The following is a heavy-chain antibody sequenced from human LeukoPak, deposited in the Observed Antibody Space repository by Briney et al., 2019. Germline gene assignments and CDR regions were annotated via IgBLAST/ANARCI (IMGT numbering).Heavy chain of an antibody. Sequence: GGSLRLSCAASGFTFSSYGMHWVRQAPGKGLEWVAVISYDGSNKYYADSVKGRFTISRDNSKNTLYLQMNSLRAEDTAVYYCAREGYCSSTSCYVDYYYYYGMDVWGQGTTVTVSS. D-gene: IGHD2-2*01. CDR2: ISYDGSNK. J-gene: IGHJ6*02. CDR1: GFTFSSYG. V-gene: IGHV3-30*03. CDR3: AREGYCSSTSCYVDYYYYYGMDV.